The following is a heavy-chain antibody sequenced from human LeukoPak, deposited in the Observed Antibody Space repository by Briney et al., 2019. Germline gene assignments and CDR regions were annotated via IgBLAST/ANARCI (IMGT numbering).Heavy chain of an antibody. D-gene: IGHD3-10*01. CDR1: GFAFSDYY. CDR3: VRDSQTVYYYQPPDY. V-gene: IGHV3-11*01. CDR2: ITSSGTNI. Sequence: SGGSLRLSCAASGFAFSDYYMSWIRQALGKGLEWVSYITSSGTNIYYADSVKGRFAISRDNAKNSLYLQMNSLRAEDTAMYYCVRDSQTVYYYQPPDYWGQGTLVTVSA. J-gene: IGHJ4*02.